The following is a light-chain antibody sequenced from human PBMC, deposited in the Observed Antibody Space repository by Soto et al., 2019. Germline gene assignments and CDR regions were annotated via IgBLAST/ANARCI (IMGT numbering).Light chain of an antibody. V-gene: IGLV1-47*02. CDR2: NNN. Sequence: QSVLTQPPSASGTPGQWVSVSCSGSNRNIGSYNVNWYQQLPGTAPKHVIFNNNQRPSGGTDRFSGSTSVTSTALAISWLRYEDEDSYYCSSSDAILNTWVFGGGTQLTVL. CDR1: NRNIGSYN. J-gene: IGLJ3*02. CDR3: SSSDAILNTWV.